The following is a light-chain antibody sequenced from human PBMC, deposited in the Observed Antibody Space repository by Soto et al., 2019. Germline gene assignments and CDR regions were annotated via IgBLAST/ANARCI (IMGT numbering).Light chain of an antibody. CDR2: GSS. V-gene: IGKV3-15*01. J-gene: IGKJ5*01. CDR1: QSLSNN. Sequence: EIVMTQSPATLSVSPGEGATLSCRASQSLSNNLAWYQQKPGQTPRLLIYGSSTRAAGIQARFSGSGSGTEFTLTISRLESEDFAVYYCQLYIHWSPISVGQGTRLDI. CDR3: QLYIHWSPIS.